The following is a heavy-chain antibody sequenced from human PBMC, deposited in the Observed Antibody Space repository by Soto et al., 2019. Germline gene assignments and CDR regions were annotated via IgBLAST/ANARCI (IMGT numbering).Heavy chain of an antibody. V-gene: IGHV1-18*01. D-gene: IGHD6-13*01. CDR1: GYTFTSYG. Sequence: ASVKVSCKASGYTFTSYGISWVRQAPGQGLEWMGWISAYNGNTNYAQKLQGRVTMTTDTSTSTAYMGLRSLRSDDTAVYYCARDSEDSSSWSTPFDYWGQGTLVTVSS. CDR2: ISAYNGNT. CDR3: ARDSEDSSSWSTPFDY. J-gene: IGHJ4*02.